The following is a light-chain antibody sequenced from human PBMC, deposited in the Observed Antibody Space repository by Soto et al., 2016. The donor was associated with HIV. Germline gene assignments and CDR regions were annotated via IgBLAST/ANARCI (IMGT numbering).Light chain of an antibody. CDR3: QQSHSPPRT. V-gene: IGKV1-39*01. J-gene: IGKJ1*01. CDR2: ATS. Sequence: DIQMTQSPPSLSASVGDRVTITCRASQSISNYLNWYQQKPGKAPKVLISATSDLQSGVPSRFSGSRSGREFTLTISSLQPEDFATYYCQQSHSPPRTFGQGTKAEI. CDR1: QSISNY.